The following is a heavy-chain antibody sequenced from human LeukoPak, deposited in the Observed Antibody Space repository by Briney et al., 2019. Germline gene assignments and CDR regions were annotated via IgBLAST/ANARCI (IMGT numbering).Heavy chain of an antibody. Sequence: GGSLRLSCAASGFTFSSYAMHWVRQAPGKGLEWVAVISYDGSNKYYADSVKGRFTISRDNSKSTLYLQMNSLRAEDTAVYYCARDGAVAGYDAFDIWGQGTMVTVSS. J-gene: IGHJ3*02. CDR2: ISYDGSNK. D-gene: IGHD6-19*01. CDR3: ARDGAVAGYDAFDI. V-gene: IGHV3-30-3*01. CDR1: GFTFSSYA.